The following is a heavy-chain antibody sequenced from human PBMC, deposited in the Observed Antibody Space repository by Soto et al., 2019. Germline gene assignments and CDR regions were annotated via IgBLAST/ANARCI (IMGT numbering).Heavy chain of an antibody. D-gene: IGHD5-18*01. CDR3: VKGDLDTAVVNSPDAFDF. CDR2: ISYDGDDK. J-gene: IGHJ3*01. Sequence: PGGSLRLSCEASGFMFNDYGMHWVRQAPGKGLDWVAVISYDGDDKYYAQSVKGRFTISRDNSKNTLFLHMDSLRHEDTAVYHCVKGDLDTAVVNSPDAFDFWGQGTMV. CDR1: GFMFNDYG. V-gene: IGHV3-30*18.